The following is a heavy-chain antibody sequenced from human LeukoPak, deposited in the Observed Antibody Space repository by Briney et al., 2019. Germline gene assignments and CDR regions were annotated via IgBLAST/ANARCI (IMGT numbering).Heavy chain of an antibody. D-gene: IGHD4-17*01. CDR2: IIPIFGTA. CDR1: GGTFSSYA. V-gene: IGHV1-69*05. Sequence: ASVKVSCKASGGTFSSYAISWVRQAPGQGLEWMGGIIPIFGTANYAQKFQGRVTITTDESTSTAYMELSSLRSEDTAVYYCARVRDYGDERKEDWGQGTLVTVSS. CDR3: ARVRDYGDERKED. J-gene: IGHJ4*02.